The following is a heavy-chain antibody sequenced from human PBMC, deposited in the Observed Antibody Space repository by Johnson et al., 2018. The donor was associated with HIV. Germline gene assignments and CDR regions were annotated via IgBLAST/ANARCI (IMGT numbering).Heavy chain of an antibody. D-gene: IGHD1-26*01. CDR3: ATKGSKWELIVEVFAV. CDR2: IGTAGDT. J-gene: IGHJ3*01. Sequence: VQLVESGGGLVQPGGSLRLSCAASGFTFSSYDMHWVRQATGKGLEWVSAIGTAGDTYYPGSVKGRFTISRENAKNSLYLQMNSRSAGDTAVYYCATKGSKWELIVEVFAVWGQGTMVTVSS. CDR1: GFTFSSYD. V-gene: IGHV3-13*01.